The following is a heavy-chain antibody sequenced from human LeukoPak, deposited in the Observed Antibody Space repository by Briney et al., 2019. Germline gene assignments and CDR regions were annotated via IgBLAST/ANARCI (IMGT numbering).Heavy chain of an antibody. CDR3: ARDRGGSYSAIDY. J-gene: IGHJ4*02. Sequence: QPGGSLRLSCAASGFTFSSYAMSWVRQAPGKGLEWVSFISSSSITIYYADSVKGRFTISGDNAEKSLYLQMNSLRAEDTAVYYCARDRGGSYSAIDYWGQGTLVTVSS. CDR2: ISSSSITI. CDR1: GFTFSSYA. D-gene: IGHD2-15*01. V-gene: IGHV3-48*04.